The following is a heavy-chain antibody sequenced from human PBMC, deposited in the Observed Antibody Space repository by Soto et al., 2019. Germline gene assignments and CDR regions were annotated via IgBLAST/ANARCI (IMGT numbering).Heavy chain of an antibody. D-gene: IGHD6-13*01. V-gene: IGHV4-34*01. J-gene: IGHJ2*01. CDR1: GGSFSGYY. Sequence: SETLSLTCAVYGGSFSGYYWSWIRQPPGKGLEWIGEINHSGSTNYNPSLKSRVTISVDTSKNQFSLKLSSVTAADTAVYYCARRGPIAAAVRWYFDLWGRGTLVTVSS. CDR3: ARRGPIAAAVRWYFDL. CDR2: INHSGST.